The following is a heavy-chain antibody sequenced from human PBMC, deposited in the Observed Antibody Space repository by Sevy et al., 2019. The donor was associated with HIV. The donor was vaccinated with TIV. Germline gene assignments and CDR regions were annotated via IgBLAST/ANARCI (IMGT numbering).Heavy chain of an antibody. CDR3: ARQGGYQLPAAFDI. CDR1: GGSISSYY. Sequence: SETLSLTCTVSGGSISSYYWSWIRQPPGKGLEWIGHIYYSGSTNYNPSLKSRVTISVETSKNQFSLKLSSVTAADTAVYYCARQGGYQLPAAFDIWGQGKMVTVSS. J-gene: IGHJ3*02. CDR2: IYYSGST. D-gene: IGHD5-18*01. V-gene: IGHV4-59*08.